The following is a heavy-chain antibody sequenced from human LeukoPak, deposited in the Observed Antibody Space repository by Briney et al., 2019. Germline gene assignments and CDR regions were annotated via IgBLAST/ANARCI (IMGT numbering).Heavy chain of an antibody. CDR3: ARHYYDSSGYYYYYYYYYMDV. V-gene: IGHV4-39*01. J-gene: IGHJ6*03. CDR2: IYYSGST. CDR1: GGSISSSSYY. Sequence: PSETLSLTCTVSGGSISSSSYYWGWIRQPPGKGLEWIGSIYYSGSTYYNPSLKSRVTISVDTSKNQFSLKLGSVTAADTAVYYCARHYYDSSGYYYYYYYYYMDVWGKGTTVTVSS. D-gene: IGHD3-22*01.